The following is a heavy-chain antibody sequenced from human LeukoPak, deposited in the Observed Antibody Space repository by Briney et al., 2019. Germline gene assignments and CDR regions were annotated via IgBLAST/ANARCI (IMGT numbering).Heavy chain of an antibody. CDR1: GFTFGDYA. CDR2: IRSKAYGGTT. V-gene: IGHV3-49*03. D-gene: IGHD5-18*01. J-gene: IGHJ4*02. CDR3: TLRTRRGYSYGY. Sequence: SLRLSCTVSGFTFGDYAMSWFRQAPGKGLGWVCFIRSKAYGGTTEYAASVKGRFTISRDDSKSIAYLQMNSLKTEDTAVYYCTLRTRRGYSYGYWGQGTLVTVSS.